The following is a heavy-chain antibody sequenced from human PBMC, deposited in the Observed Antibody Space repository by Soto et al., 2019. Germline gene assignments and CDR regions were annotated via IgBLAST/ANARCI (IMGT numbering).Heavy chain of an antibody. CDR2: INHSGGT. CDR3: ERGTSTKNYYYGMDV. Sequence: SETLSLTCAVYGGSFSGYYWSWIRQPPGKGLEWIGEINHSGGTNYNPSLKSRVTISVDTSKNQFSLKLSSVTAADTAVYYCERGTSTKNYYYGMDVWGQGNTVTVSS. V-gene: IGHV4-34*01. D-gene: IGHD2-2*01. CDR1: GGSFSGYY. J-gene: IGHJ6*02.